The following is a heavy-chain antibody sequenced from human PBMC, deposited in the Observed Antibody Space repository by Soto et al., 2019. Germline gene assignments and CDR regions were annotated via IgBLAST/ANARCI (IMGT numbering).Heavy chain of an antibody. Sequence: SVKVSCKASGGTFSSYSIRWVRQAPGQGLEWMGGIIPIFGTANYAQKFQGRVTITADESTSTAYMEPSSLRSEDTAVYYCAIEYSSSPPYYPIGYWGQGTLVTVSS. J-gene: IGHJ4*02. D-gene: IGHD6-6*01. CDR1: GGTFSSYS. V-gene: IGHV1-69*13. CDR2: IIPIFGTA. CDR3: AIEYSSSPPYYPIGY.